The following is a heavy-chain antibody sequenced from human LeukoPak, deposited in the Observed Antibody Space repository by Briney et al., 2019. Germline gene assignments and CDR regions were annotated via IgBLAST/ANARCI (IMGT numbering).Heavy chain of an antibody. CDR3: ARDHSSGRYFDF. J-gene: IGHJ4*02. Sequence: VESLRLSCAASGFTFSSYSMNWVRQAPGKGLEWVSSSRGSSTFIAYADSVKGRFTTSRDNAKNALYLQMDSPRAEDTAVYYCARDHSSGRYFDFWGQGTLVTVSS. CDR1: GFTFSSYS. CDR2: SRGSSTFI. D-gene: IGHD3-22*01. V-gene: IGHV3-21*01.